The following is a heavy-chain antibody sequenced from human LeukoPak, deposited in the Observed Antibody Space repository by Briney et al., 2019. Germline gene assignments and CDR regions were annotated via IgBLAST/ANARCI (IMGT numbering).Heavy chain of an antibody. CDR3: ATLTVRGVINI. D-gene: IGHD3-10*01. V-gene: IGHV3-15*01. CDR2: IQSKTDGGTT. CDR1: GFTFSNTW. J-gene: IGHJ4*02. Sequence: GGSLRLSCAASGFTFSNTWMNWVRQAPGKGLEWVGRIQSKTDGGTTEYAAPVKGRFTISRDDSKTTLYLQMNSLKTEDTAVYYCATLTVRGVINIWGQGTLVTVSP.